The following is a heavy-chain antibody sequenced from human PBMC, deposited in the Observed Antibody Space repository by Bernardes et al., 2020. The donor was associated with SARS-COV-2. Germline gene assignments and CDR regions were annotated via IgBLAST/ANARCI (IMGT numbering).Heavy chain of an antibody. CDR1: GGSFNNYY. V-gene: IGHV4-59*01. CDR2: IYVSGRT. D-gene: IGHD1-26*01. Sequence: SETLSLTCTVSGGSFNNYYWTWVRQPPGKGLEWLGNIYVSGRTNYNPSLGGRLSLLMDTSRSQFSLKLTSVTTADTAVYYCARGTLLTYWGQGVLVTVSS. J-gene: IGHJ4*02. CDR3: ARGTLLTY.